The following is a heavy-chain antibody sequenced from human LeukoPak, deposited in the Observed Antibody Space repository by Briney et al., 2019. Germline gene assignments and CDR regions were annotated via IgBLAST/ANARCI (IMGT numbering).Heavy chain of an antibody. CDR2: IYYSGST. Sequence: SENLSLTCTVSGGSISSSSYYWGWIRQPPGKGLEWIGSIYYSGSTYYNPSLKSRVTISVDTSKNQFSLKLSSVTAADTAVYYCARCQLGTNAFDIWGQGTMVTVSS. CDR3: ARCQLGTNAFDI. V-gene: IGHV4-39*01. D-gene: IGHD1-14*01. CDR1: GGSISSSSYY. J-gene: IGHJ3*02.